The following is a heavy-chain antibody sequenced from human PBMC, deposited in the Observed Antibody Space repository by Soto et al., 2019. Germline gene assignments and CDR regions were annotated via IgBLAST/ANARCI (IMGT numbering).Heavy chain of an antibody. J-gene: IGHJ3*02. CDR1: GGSFSGYY. D-gene: IGHD5-12*01. CDR2: INHSGST. CDR3: ARDEEGGYDSGI. V-gene: IGHV4-34*01. Sequence: SETLSLTCAVYGGSFSGYYWSWIRQPPGKGLEWIGEINHSGSTNYNPSLKSRVTISLDTSKNQFSLKLSSVTAADTAVYYCARDEEGGYDSGIWGQGTMVTVSS.